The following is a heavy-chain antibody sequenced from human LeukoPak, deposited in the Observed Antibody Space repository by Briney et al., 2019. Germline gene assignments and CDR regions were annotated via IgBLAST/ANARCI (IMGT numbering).Heavy chain of an antibody. CDR2: INAGNGNT. Sequence: ASVKVSCKASGYTFTTYTMHWVCQAPGQRLEWMGWINAGNGNTKYSQKFQGRVTITRDTSASTAYMDLSSLRSEDTAVYYCAREIDRDGYNRFFDYWGQGILVTVSS. J-gene: IGHJ4*02. CDR1: GYTFTTYT. V-gene: IGHV1-3*01. CDR3: AREIDRDGYNRFFDY. D-gene: IGHD5-24*01.